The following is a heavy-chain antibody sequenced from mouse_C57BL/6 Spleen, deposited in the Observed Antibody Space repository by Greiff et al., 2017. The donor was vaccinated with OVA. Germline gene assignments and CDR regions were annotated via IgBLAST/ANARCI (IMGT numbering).Heavy chain of an antibody. Sequence: EVKLVESGGGLVKPGGSLKLSCAASGFTFSDYGMHWVRQAPEKGLEWVAYISSGSSTIYYADTVKGRFTIARDNAKNTLFLQMTSLRSEDTAMYYCAGYSNPWFAYWGQGTLVTVSA. J-gene: IGHJ3*01. CDR1: GFTFSDYG. V-gene: IGHV5-17*01. CDR3: AGYSNPWFAY. D-gene: IGHD2-5*01. CDR2: ISSGSSTI.